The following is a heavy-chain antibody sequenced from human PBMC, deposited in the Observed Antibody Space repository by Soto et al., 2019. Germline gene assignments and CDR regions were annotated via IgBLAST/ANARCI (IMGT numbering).Heavy chain of an antibody. D-gene: IGHD3-10*01. V-gene: IGHV1-69*06. Sequence: SVKVSCKASGGTFSSYAISWVRQAPGQGLEWMGGIIPIFGTANYAQKFQGRVTITAGKSTSTAYMELSSLRSEDTAVYYCARDMVRGDRYYYYYGMDVWGQGTTVTVSS. CDR1: GGTFSSYA. CDR2: IIPIFGTA. CDR3: ARDMVRGDRYYYYYGMDV. J-gene: IGHJ6*02.